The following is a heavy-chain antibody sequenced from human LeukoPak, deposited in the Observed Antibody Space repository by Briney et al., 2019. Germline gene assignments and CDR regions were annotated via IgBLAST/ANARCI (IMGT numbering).Heavy chain of an antibody. CDR2: INHSGST. CDR1: GGSFSGYY. J-gene: IGHJ4*02. CDR3: ARGRNYYGSGSYSNPRYNY. V-gene: IGHV4-34*01. D-gene: IGHD3-10*01. Sequence: SETLSLTCAVYGGSFSGYYWSWIRQPPGKGLEWIGEINHSGSTNYNPSLKSRVTISVDTSKNQFSLKLSSVTAADTAVYYCARGRNYYGSGSYSNPRYNYWGQGTLVTVSS.